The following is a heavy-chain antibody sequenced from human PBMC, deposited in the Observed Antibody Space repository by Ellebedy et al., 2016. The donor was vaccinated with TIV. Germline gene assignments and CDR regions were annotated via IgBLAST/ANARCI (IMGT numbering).Heavy chain of an antibody. J-gene: IGHJ3*01. CDR3: VKDQIAGDGRWVFDL. CDR1: GFTFSRYA. D-gene: IGHD5-24*01. V-gene: IGHV3-23*01. CDR2: LHGSGRGI. Sequence: PGGSLRLSCAASGFTFSRYAMTWVRQAPGKGLEGVSRLHGSGRGIFYSDSVKGRFTISRDNSKNTLYLQMNSLRAEDTVIYYCVKDQIAGDGRWVFDLWGQGTVVTVSS.